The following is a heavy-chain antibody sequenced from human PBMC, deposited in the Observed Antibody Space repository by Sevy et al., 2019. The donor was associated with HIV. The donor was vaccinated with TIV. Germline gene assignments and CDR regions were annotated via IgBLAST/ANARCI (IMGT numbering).Heavy chain of an antibody. CDR2: ICHSGST. CDR3: ARTLRGDFDSSASAFDI. CDR1: GYSISSGYY. Sequence: SETLSLTCDVSGYSISSGYYGGWIRQPPGKGLEWIGSICHSGSTYYNPSLKRRVTISVDTSKNQFSLKLRSVTAADTAVYYCARTLRGDFDSSASAFDIWGQGTMVTVSS. V-gene: IGHV4-38-2*01. D-gene: IGHD3-22*01. J-gene: IGHJ3*02.